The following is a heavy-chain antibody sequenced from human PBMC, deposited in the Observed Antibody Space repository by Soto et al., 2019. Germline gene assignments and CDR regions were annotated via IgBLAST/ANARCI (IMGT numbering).Heavy chain of an antibody. CDR1: GYTFINYG. J-gene: IGHJ5*02. Sequence: ASVKVSCKTSGYTFINYGIHWVRQAPGQRLEWMGWVNAGDGNTKYSQKFQGRVTITRDTSASVAHMELSSLRSGDTAVYYCARDQTYYYDSSGRNWFDPWGQGTLVTVSS. CDR2: VNAGDGNT. D-gene: IGHD3-22*01. CDR3: ARDQTYYYDSSGRNWFDP. V-gene: IGHV1-3*01.